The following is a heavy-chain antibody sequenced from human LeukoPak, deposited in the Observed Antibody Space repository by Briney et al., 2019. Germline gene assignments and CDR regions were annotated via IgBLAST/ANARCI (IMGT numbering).Heavy chain of an antibody. CDR3: TTNGRYSSLDY. V-gene: IGHV3-15*01. CDR2: IKSKTDGGTT. J-gene: IGHJ4*02. Sequence: PGGSLRLSCAASGFTFTNAWMNWVRQAPGKGLEWVGRIKSKTDGGTTDYAAPVKDRFTISRDDSKNTLYLQMNSLNSEDTAVYYCTTNGRYSSLDYWGQGTLVTVSS. CDR1: GFTFTNAW. D-gene: IGHD5-18*01.